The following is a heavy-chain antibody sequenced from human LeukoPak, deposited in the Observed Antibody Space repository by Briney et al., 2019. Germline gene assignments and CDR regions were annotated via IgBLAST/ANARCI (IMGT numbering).Heavy chain of an antibody. CDR1: GFTFSSYG. CDR2: ISDDGSTK. J-gene: IGHJ4*02. D-gene: IGHD4-17*01. V-gene: IGHV3-30*18. Sequence: PGGSLRLSCAASGFTFSSYGMHWVRQAPGKGQEWVAVISDDGSTKFYADSVKGRFIISRDNSKNTLYLQMNSLRAEDTAVYYCAKDLTTVTNYWGQGTLVTVSS. CDR3: AKDLTTVTNY.